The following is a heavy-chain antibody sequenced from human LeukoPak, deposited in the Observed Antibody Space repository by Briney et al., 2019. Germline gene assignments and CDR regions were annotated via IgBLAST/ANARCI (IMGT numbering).Heavy chain of an antibody. CDR2: IFYNGNT. CDR3: VRVGYAYGPVGNWFDP. CDR1: GGSISSSDRY. Sequence: PSETLSLTCTVSGGSISSSDRYWGWIRQPPAKGLEWIGNIFYNGNTYYSPSLTSRVTISLDTSKNQFSVKQTSVTAADTAVYYCVRVGYAYGPVGNWFDPWGQGVPVTVSS. J-gene: IGHJ5*02. D-gene: IGHD5-18*01. V-gene: IGHV4-39*01.